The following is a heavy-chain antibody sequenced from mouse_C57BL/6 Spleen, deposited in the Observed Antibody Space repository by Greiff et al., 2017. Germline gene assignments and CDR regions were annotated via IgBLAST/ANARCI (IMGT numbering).Heavy chain of an antibody. V-gene: IGHV5-17*01. CDR1: GFTFSDYG. Sequence: VQLKESGGGLVKPGGSLKLSCAASGFTFSDYGMHWVRQAPEKGLEWVAYISSGSSTIYYADTVKGRFTISRDNAKNTLFLQMTSLRSEDTAMYYCARDYDYGDYAMDYWGQGTSVTVSS. CDR3: ARDYDYGDYAMDY. D-gene: IGHD2-4*01. J-gene: IGHJ4*01. CDR2: ISSGSSTI.